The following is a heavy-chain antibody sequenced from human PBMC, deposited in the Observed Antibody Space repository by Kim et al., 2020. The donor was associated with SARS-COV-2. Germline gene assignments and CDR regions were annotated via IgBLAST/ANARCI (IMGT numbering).Heavy chain of an antibody. CDR2: IYSNGDGT. V-gene: IGHV1-2*02. CDR1: GYSFTSYY. CDR3: ARNYVPLDH. D-gene: IGHD3-16*01. Sequence: ASVKVSCKASGYSFTSYYMQWVRQVPGQGLEWMGWIYSNGDGTRYAQKFQGRVMMTRDISTNTVYMELTGLTYDDTAVYYCARNYVPLDHCGQGTLVTVS. J-gene: IGHJ1*01.